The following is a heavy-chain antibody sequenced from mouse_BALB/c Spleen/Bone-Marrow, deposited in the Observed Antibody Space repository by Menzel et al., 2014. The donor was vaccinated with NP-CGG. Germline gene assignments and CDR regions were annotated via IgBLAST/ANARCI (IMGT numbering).Heavy chain of an antibody. Sequence: EVQLQQSGPALVKPSQSLSLTCTVTGYSITSGYSWHWIRQFPGNTLEWMGYIHYSGGTNYNPSLRSRISITRDTSKNQFFLQLNSVTTEDTATYYCARWNGYYAMDYWGQGTSVTVSS. CDR2: IHYSGGT. CDR3: ARWNGYYAMDY. J-gene: IGHJ4*01. D-gene: IGHD1-2*01. CDR1: GYSITSGYS. V-gene: IGHV3-1*02.